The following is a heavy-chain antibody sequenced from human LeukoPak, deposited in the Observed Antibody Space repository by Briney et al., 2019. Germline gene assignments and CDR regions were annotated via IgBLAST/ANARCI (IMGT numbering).Heavy chain of an antibody. V-gene: IGHV2-5*02. CDR1: GFSLRSSGEG. D-gene: IGHD3-10*01. CDR2: VYWDDTK. J-gene: IGHJ4*02. CDR3: AHIPMLRGVRYFDY. Sequence: SGPTLVNPTQTLTLTCTFSGFSLRSSGEGVGWIRQPPGKALEWLALVYWDDTKRYSPSLKSRLTITKDTSKKQVVLTMTNMDPVDTATYRCAHIPMLRGVRYFDYWGQGTLVAVSS.